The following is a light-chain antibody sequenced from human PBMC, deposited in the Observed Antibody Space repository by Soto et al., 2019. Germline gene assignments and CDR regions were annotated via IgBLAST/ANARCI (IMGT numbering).Light chain of an antibody. V-gene: IGKV1-5*03. Sequence: DIRMTQSPSTLSASVGDRVTITCRASQRISVWLAWYQQRPGKAPKLLIYQASNLESGVPSRFSGSGSGTEFTLTIRSLQPDDSATYYCQQYINYPWTFGPGTKVEIK. CDR2: QAS. CDR3: QQYINYPWT. CDR1: QRISVW. J-gene: IGKJ1*01.